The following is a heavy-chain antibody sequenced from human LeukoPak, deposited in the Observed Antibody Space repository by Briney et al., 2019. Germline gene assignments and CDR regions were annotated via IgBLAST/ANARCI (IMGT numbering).Heavy chain of an antibody. Sequence: SETLSLTCTVSGGSITNNYWAWIRQAPGKGLEWIGYTHDSGNSNYNPSLRSRVTISIDTSKNQFSLKLSSVTAADTAVYYCASTKRGDYYGSGSLSRWGQGTLVTVSS. CDR1: GGSITNNY. D-gene: IGHD3-10*01. CDR2: THDSGNS. CDR3: ASTKRGDYYGSGSLSR. V-gene: IGHV4-59*12. J-gene: IGHJ4*02.